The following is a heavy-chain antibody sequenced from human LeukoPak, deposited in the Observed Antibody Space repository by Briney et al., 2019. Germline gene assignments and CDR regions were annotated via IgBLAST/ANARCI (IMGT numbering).Heavy chain of an antibody. D-gene: IGHD3-3*01. CDR1: GYTFTSYG. V-gene: IGHV1-18*01. J-gene: IGHJ6*03. CDR3: ARVVGTPYYDFWSGSYYMDV. CDR2: ISAYNGNT. Sequence: ASVKVSCKASGYTFTSYGISWVRQAPGQGREWMGWISAYNGNTNYAQKLQGRVTMTTDTSTRTAYMELRSLRSDDTAVYYCARVVGTPYYDFWSGSYYMDVWGKGTTVTVSS.